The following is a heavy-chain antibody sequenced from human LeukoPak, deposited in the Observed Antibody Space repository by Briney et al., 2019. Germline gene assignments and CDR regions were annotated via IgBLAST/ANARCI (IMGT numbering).Heavy chain of an antibody. CDR2: INPNSRGT. J-gene: IGHJ1*01. Sequence: GASVKVSCKASGYPFTDYYMHWVRQAPGQGLEWMGWINPNSRGTNYAQKFQGRVTMTRDTSISTAYMEVSRLRSDDTAVYYCARGAVAEQGEYFQYWGQGTLVTVSS. CDR3: ARGAVAEQGEYFQY. V-gene: IGHV1-2*02. D-gene: IGHD6-19*01. CDR1: GYPFTDYY.